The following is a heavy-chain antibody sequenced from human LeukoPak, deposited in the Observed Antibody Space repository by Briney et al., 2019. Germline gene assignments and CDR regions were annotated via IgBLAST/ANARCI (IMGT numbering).Heavy chain of an antibody. D-gene: IGHD2-21*01. Sequence: GGSLRLSCAASGFTFDDDAMHGVRDAPGEVVEWGSGISWNSGSIGYADSVKGRFTISRDNAKNSLYLQMNSLRAEDTALYYCAKDHGGLFYWYFDLWGRGTLVTVSS. V-gene: IGHV3-9*01. CDR1: GFTFDDDA. CDR3: AKDHGGLFYWYFDL. CDR2: ISWNSGSI. J-gene: IGHJ2*01.